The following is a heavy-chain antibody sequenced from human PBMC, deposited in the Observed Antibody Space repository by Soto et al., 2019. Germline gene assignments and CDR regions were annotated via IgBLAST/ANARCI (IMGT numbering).Heavy chain of an antibody. V-gene: IGHV3-21*06. D-gene: IGHD2-2*01. Sequence: PXGSLRPSCSASGFTFSDENMSWVRQVPGKGLEWVSGISGGGSYIFYADSVQGRFSISRDNAKNSLFLEMNSLRVEDTAVYYCARDSDCHSTSCFFPPHVWGQGTTVTVSS. CDR1: GFTFSDEN. J-gene: IGHJ6*02. CDR3: ARDSDCHSTSCFFPPHV. CDR2: ISGGGSYI.